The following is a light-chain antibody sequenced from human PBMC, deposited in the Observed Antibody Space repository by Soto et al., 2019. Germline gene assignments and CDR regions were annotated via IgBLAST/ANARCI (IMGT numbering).Light chain of an antibody. J-gene: IGLJ1*01. Sequence: QSVLTQPASVSGSPGQSITISCTGTSSDFGSYNLVSWYQQHPAKAPKLLIYEGTYRPSGVSYRFSGSKSGNTASLTISGLQAGDEADYSCAAWDDSLNGLYVFGTGTKVTVL. CDR2: EGT. CDR1: SSDFGSYNL. V-gene: IGLV2-23*01. CDR3: AAWDDSLNGLYV.